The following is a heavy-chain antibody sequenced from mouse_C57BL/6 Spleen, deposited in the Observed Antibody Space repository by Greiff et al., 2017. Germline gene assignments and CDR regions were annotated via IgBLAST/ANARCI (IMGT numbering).Heavy chain of an antibody. CDR3: ARDLITTVVAAFDF. D-gene: IGHD1-1*01. CDR1: GYTFTSYW. J-gene: IGHJ2*01. V-gene: IGHV1-59*01. CDR2: IDPSDSYT. Sequence: QVQLQQPGAELVRPGTSVKLSCKASGYTFTSYWMHWVKQRPGQGLEWIGVIDPSDSYTNYNQKFKGKATLTVDTSSSTAYMQLSSLTSEDSAVYYCARDLITTVVAAFDFWGQSTTRTVSS.